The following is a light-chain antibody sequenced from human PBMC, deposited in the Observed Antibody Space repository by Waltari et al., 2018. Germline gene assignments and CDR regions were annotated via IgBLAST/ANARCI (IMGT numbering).Light chain of an antibody. CDR3: HHYGSSPPIT. Sequence: EIVLTQSPGTLSLSPGERATLSCRASQSVRNSNLGWYQQNPGQAPRLLIYSASTRATGSPDRFSGSGSGMDFTLTISRLEPEDFAVYYCHHYGSSPPITFGGGTKVEIK. CDR2: SAS. CDR1: QSVRNSN. J-gene: IGKJ4*01. V-gene: IGKV3-20*01.